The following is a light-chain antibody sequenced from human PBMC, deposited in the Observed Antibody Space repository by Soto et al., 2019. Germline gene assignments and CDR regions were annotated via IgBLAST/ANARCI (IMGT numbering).Light chain of an antibody. Sequence: DIHITQSPSTRSASLGDSVTITFRASQLISSWLAWYQQKPGKAPNLLIYTASSLQSGVPSRFSGGGSGTGFNLTISGLQREDYETNYCIHRYHFPLIFGGG. J-gene: IGKJ4*01. V-gene: IGKV1-5*01. CDR2: TAS. CDR3: IHRYHFPLI. CDR1: QLISSW.